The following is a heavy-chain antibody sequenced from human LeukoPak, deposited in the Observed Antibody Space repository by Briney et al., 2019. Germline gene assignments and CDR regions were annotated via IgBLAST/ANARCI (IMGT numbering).Heavy chain of an antibody. CDR1: GFTVSTKY. J-gene: IGHJ2*01. Sequence: QPGGSLTLSCAASGFTVSTKYMSWVRQAPGKGLEWVSIIYSGESTYYAESVKGRFIVSRDNSKNTLYLQMNSLRVDYTAVYSCARVGDHYHWYFDLWGLGTLVT. V-gene: IGHV3-53*01. D-gene: IGHD3-10*01. CDR2: IYSGEST. CDR3: ARVGDHYHWYFDL.